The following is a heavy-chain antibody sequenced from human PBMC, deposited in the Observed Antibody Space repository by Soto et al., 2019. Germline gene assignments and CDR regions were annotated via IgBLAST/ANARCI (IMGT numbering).Heavy chain of an antibody. V-gene: IGHV1-3*01. J-gene: IGHJ5*02. CDR2: INAGNGNT. Sequence: QVQLVQSGAEVKKPGASVKVSCKASGYTFTSYAMHWVRQAPGQRLEWMGWINAGNGNTKYSQKFQGRVTITRDTSASTADMELSSLRSEDTAVYYCARDWGGQLGLSWFDPWGQGTLVTVSS. D-gene: IGHD6-6*01. CDR1: GYTFTSYA. CDR3: ARDWGGQLGLSWFDP.